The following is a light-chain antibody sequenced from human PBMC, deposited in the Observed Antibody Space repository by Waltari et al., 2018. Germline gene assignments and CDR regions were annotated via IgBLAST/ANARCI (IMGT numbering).Light chain of an antibody. CDR1: SSDVGGYNY. J-gene: IGLJ2*01. CDR3: SPYAGSKYLV. CDR2: EVT. V-gene: IGLV2-8*01. Sequence: QPALTQPPSASGSPGQSVTIPGTGTSSDVGGYNYVTWYQQHPGKAPKLMIYEVTKRPPGVPHRCSGSNSGNTASLPVSGLPAAVESDYYCSPYAGSKYLVFGGGTKLTVL.